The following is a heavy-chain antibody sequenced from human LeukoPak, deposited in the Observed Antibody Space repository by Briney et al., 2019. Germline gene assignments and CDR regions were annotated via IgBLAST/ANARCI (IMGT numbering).Heavy chain of an antibody. Sequence: GGSLRLSCAASGFTVSSDYMSWVRQAPGKGLEWVSSISGSGGSTYYADSVKGRFTISRDNSKNTLYLQMNSLRAEDTAVYYCAKGTAYCSSTSCYFDSWGQGSLVTVSS. V-gene: IGHV3-23*01. D-gene: IGHD2-2*01. CDR1: GFTVSSDY. J-gene: IGHJ4*02. CDR2: ISGSGGST. CDR3: AKGTAYCSSTSCYFDS.